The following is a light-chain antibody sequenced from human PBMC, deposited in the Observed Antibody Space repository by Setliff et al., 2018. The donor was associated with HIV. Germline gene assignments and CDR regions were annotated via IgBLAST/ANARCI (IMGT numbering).Light chain of an antibody. V-gene: IGLV2-14*03. J-gene: IGLJ1*01. CDR2: DVS. CDR3: SSYTSSHV. Sequence: QSALTQPASVSGSPGQSITISCTGTSSDVGGYNYVSWYQQHPGKAPKLMIYDVSNRPSGVSNRFSGSKSDNTASLTISELQAEDEADYYCSSYTSSHVFGTGTKVTVL. CDR1: SSDVGGYNY.